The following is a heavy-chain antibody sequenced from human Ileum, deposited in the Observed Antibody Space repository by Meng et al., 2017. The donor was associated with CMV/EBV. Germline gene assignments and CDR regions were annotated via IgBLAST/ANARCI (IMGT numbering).Heavy chain of an antibody. CDR1: GFTVSSNY. D-gene: IGHD6-19*01. Sequence: SGFTVSSNYMTWVRQAPGKGLEWVSVIYSGGSTFYADSVKGRFTISRDDFRNTLYLQMNSLRDEDTAVYYCARVVYSSGAGSRYFDYWGQGTLVTVSS. CDR3: ARVVYSSGAGSRYFDY. CDR2: IYSGGST. J-gene: IGHJ4*02. V-gene: IGHV3-53*01.